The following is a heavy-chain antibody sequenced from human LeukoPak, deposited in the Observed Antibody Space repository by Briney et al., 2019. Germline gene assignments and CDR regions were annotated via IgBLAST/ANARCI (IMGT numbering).Heavy chain of an antibody. V-gene: IGHV4-30-4*01. D-gene: IGHD2-15*01. CDR2: MYYSGST. CDR3: ARVVASSYAFNI. J-gene: IGHJ3*02. Sequence: SETLSLTCTVSGGSISSGDYYWSWIRQPPGKGLEWIGYMYYSGSTYYNPSLKSRVTISIDTSKNQFSLKLSCVTAADTAVYHCARVVASSYAFNIWGQGTMVTVSS. CDR1: GGSISSGDYY.